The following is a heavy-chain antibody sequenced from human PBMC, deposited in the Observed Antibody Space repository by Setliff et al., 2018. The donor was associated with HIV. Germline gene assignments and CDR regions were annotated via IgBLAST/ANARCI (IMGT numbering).Heavy chain of an antibody. Sequence: SETLSLTCNVSGGSFIGSSFQSTWIRQPPGRGLEWIGDIAYSGTTVYTNYNPSLESRVTASVDTSRHQFFLKLTSVTADDTGIYYCARGPPFAYWAQGTLVTVSS. CDR1: GGSFIGSSFQ. V-gene: IGHV4-39*07. CDR2: IAYSGTTVYT. J-gene: IGHJ4*02. CDR3: ARGPPFAY.